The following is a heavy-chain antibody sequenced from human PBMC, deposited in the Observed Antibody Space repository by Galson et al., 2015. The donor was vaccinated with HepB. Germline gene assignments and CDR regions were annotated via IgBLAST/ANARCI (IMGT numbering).Heavy chain of an antibody. CDR1: GYTFTSYA. V-gene: IGHV1-3*01. CDR3: AGWNYRHQGWFDP. D-gene: IGHD1-7*01. J-gene: IGHJ5*01. CDR2: INAGNGNT. Sequence: SCKASGYTFTSYAMHWVRQAPGQRLEWMGWINAGNGNTKYPQKFQGRVTITRDTSASTAYMELSSLRSEDTAVYYCAGWNYRHQGWFDPWGQGTTVTVSS.